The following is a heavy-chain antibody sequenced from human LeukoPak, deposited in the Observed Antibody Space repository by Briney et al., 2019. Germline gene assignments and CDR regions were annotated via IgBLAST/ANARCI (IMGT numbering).Heavy chain of an antibody. CDR3: ARGGAARPDF. Sequence: PGRSLRLSCAASGFTFSSYSMNWVRQTPGKGLEWVAKIKADGGEKDHVASVKGRFTISRDNAKNSLYLQMNSLRVEDTAVYYCARGGAARPDFWGQGTLVTVSS. J-gene: IGHJ4*02. CDR2: IKADGGEK. D-gene: IGHD6-6*01. CDR1: GFTFSSYS. V-gene: IGHV3-7*01.